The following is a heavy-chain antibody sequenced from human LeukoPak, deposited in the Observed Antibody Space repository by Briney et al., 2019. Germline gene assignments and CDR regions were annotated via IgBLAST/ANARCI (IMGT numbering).Heavy chain of an antibody. D-gene: IGHD3-10*01. CDR1: GFTFSSYE. CDR2: ISSSGSTI. V-gene: IGHV3-48*03. J-gene: IGHJ6*03. Sequence: PGGSLRLSCAASGFTFSSYEMNWVRQAPGKGLDWVSYISSSGSTIYYADSVKGRFTISRDNAKNSLYLQMNSLRAEDTAVYYCARAPEVLWFGELSGYYYMDVWGKGTTVTVSS. CDR3: ARAPEVLWFGELSGYYYMDV.